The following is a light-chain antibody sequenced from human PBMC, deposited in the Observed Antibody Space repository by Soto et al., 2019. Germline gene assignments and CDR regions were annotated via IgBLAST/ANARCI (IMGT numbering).Light chain of an antibody. CDR1: QSVNSN. V-gene: IGKV3-15*01. CDR2: RAS. J-gene: IGKJ1*01. Sequence: DIVMTQSPATLSVSPGERATISCRASQSVNSNLAWYQQKPGKAPSLLIYRASTMATGIPARFSGSGSGTDFTLTISSLQSEDFAVYYCQQYNSWPLTFGQGTKVEIK. CDR3: QQYNSWPLT.